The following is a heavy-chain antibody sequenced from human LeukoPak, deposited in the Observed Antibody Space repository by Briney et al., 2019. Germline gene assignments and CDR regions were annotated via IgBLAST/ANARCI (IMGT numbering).Heavy chain of an antibody. CDR3: AKGATGKYFYYLDY. V-gene: IGHV3-23*01. Sequence: GGSLRLSCVASGFTFSNYAMSWVRQAPGKGLEWVSAIGGTGDNTYYADSVKGRFTLSRDNFKNTPYLQMNSLRAEDTAVYYCAKGATGKYFYYLDYWGQGSLVTVSS. J-gene: IGHJ4*02. CDR2: IGGTGDNT. D-gene: IGHD7-27*01. CDR1: GFTFSNYA.